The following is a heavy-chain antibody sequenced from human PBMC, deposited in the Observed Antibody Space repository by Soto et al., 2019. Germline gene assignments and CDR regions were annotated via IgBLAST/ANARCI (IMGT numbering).Heavy chain of an antibody. CDR3: AKDSQELLTLFYGMDV. CDR1: GFTFDDYA. J-gene: IGHJ6*02. D-gene: IGHD1-20*01. Sequence: SLRLSCAASGFTFDDYAMHWVRQAPGKGLEWVSGISWNSGSIGYADSVKGRFTISRDNAKNSLYLQMNSLRAEDTALYYCAKDSQELLTLFYGMDVWGQGTTVTVS. V-gene: IGHV3-9*01. CDR2: ISWNSGSI.